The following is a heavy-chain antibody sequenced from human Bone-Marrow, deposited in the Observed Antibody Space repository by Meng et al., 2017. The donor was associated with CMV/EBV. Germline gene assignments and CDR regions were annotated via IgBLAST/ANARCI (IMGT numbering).Heavy chain of an antibody. D-gene: IGHD2-2*01. CDR2: IRSKATNYAT. CDR1: GFTFSGSA. Sequence: GESLKISCAASGFTFSGSAIHWVRQASGKGLEWPGRIRSKATNYATVYAASVRGRFTIYRDDSKNTAYLQMNSLKTEDTAVYFCSRQGDIVVLPSNFYYYYSMDVWGQGTTVTVSS. J-gene: IGHJ6*02. V-gene: IGHV3-73*01. CDR3: SRQGDIVVLPSNFYYYYSMDV.